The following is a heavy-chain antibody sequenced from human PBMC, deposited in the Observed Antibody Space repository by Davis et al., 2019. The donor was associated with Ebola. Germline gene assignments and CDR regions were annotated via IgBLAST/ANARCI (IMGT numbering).Heavy chain of an antibody. J-gene: IGHJ4*02. CDR2: FDPEDGET. CDR1: GYTLTELS. D-gene: IGHD3-3*01. CDR3: ATARWGVFGVVSPIDY. Sequence: ASVKVSCKVSGYTLTELSMHWVRQAPGKGLEWMGGFDPEDGETIYAQKFQGRVTMTEDTSTDTAYMELSSLRSEDTAVYYCATARWGVFGVVSPIDYWGQGTLVTVSS. V-gene: IGHV1-24*01.